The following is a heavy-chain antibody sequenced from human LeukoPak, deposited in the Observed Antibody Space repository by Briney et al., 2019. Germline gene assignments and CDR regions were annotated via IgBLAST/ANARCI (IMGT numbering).Heavy chain of an antibody. CDR2: IIPILGIA. CDR1: GGTFSSYA. J-gene: IGHJ3*02. Sequence: GASVKVSCKASGGTFSSYAISWVQQAPGQGLEWMGRIIPILGIANYAQKFQGRVTITADKSTSTAYMELSSLRSEDTAVYYCAREGIAAAGAFDIWGQGTMVTVSS. D-gene: IGHD6-13*01. CDR3: AREGIAAAGAFDI. V-gene: IGHV1-69*04.